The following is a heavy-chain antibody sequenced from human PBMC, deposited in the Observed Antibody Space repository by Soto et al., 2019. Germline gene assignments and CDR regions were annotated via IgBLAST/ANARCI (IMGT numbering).Heavy chain of an antibody. CDR2: ISAYNGNT. V-gene: IGHV1-18*01. CDR3: ARDQYSYGHMKDAFDI. Sequence: QVQLVQSGAEVKKPGASVKVSCKASGYTFTSYGISWVRQAPGHGLEWMGWISAYNGNTNYAQKLQGRVTMTTDTSTSTAYMELRSLRSDDTAVYYCARDQYSYGHMKDAFDIWGQGTMVTVSS. CDR1: GYTFTSYG. J-gene: IGHJ3*02. D-gene: IGHD5-18*01.